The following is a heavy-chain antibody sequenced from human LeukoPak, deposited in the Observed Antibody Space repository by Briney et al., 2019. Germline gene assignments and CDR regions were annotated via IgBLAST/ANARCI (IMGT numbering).Heavy chain of an antibody. D-gene: IGHD3-9*01. CDR1: GFTFSSYG. CDR3: AKGGHFDWLSHY. V-gene: IGHV3-30*02. Sequence: GGSLRLSCAASGFTFSSYGMHWVRQAPGKGLEWVAFIRYDGSNKYYADSVKGRFTISRDNSKNTLYLQMNGLRAEDTAVYYCAKGGHFDWLSHYWGQGTLVTVSS. J-gene: IGHJ4*02. CDR2: IRYDGSNK.